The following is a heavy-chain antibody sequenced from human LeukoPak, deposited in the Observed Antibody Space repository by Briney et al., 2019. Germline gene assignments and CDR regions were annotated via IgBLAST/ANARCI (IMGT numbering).Heavy chain of an antibody. J-gene: IGHJ5*02. D-gene: IGHD3-9*01. CDR3: ARDGYYDILTGYLLEGWFDP. Sequence: SNKYYADSVKGRFTISRDNSKNTLYLQMNSLRAEDTAVYYCARDGYYDILTGYLLEGWFDPWGQGTLVTVSS. CDR2: SNK. V-gene: IGHV3-30*01.